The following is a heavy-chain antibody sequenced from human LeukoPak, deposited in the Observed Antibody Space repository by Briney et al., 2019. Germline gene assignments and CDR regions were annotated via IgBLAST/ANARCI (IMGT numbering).Heavy chain of an antibody. CDR1: GGTFSSYA. D-gene: IGHD1-14*01. J-gene: IGHJ4*02. CDR3: ARLGRALSPLDY. CDR2: IIPIFGTA. Sequence: ASVKVSCKASGGTFSSYAISWVRQAPGQGLEWMGGIIPIFGTANYAQKLQGRVTMTTDTSTSTAYMELRSLRSDDTAVYYCARLGRALSPLDYWGQGTLVTVSS. V-gene: IGHV1-69*05.